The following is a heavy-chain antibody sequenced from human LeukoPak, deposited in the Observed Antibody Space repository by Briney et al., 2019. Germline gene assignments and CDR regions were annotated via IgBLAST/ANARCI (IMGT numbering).Heavy chain of an antibody. Sequence: GASVKVSCKVSGYTLTELSMHWVRQAPGKGLEWMGGFDPEDGETIYAQKFQGRVTMTEDTSTDTAYMELSSLRSEDTAVYYCATRCSSGWQSYYYGMDVWGRGTTVTVSS. V-gene: IGHV1-24*01. CDR2: FDPEDGET. CDR3: ATRCSSGWQSYYYGMDV. CDR1: GYTLTELS. J-gene: IGHJ6*02. D-gene: IGHD6-19*01.